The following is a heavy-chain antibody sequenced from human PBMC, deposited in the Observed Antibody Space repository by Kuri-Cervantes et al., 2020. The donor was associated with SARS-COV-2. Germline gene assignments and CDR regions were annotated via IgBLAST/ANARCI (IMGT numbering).Heavy chain of an antibody. CDR1: GYTFTSYG. J-gene: IGHJ4*02. CDR2: ISAYNGNT. Sequence: ASEKVSCKASGYTFTSYGISWVRQAPGQGLEWMGWISAYNGNTNYAQKLQGRVTMTTDTSTSTAYMELRSLRSDDTAVYYCARDRGKAAYYYDSSGYFYWGQGTLVTVSS. CDR3: ARDRGKAAYYYDSSGYFY. D-gene: IGHD3-22*01. V-gene: IGHV1-18*01.